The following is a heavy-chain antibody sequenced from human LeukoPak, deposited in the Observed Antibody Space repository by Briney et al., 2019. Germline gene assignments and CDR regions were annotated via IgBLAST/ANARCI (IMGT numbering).Heavy chain of an antibody. Sequence: SETLSLTCTVSGGSISSYYWSWIRQPPGKGLEWIGYIYYSGSTNCNPSLKSRVTISVDTSKNQFSLKLSSVTAADTAVYYCARDRRYSYGFYYYYYMDVWGKGTTVTVSS. D-gene: IGHD5-18*01. CDR3: ARDRRYSYGFYYYYYMDV. CDR2: IYYSGST. V-gene: IGHV4-59*01. J-gene: IGHJ6*03. CDR1: GGSISSYY.